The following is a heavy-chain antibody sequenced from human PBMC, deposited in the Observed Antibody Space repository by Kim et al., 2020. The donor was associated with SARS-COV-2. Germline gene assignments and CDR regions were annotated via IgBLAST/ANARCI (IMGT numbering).Heavy chain of an antibody. CDR3: ARGSGYSKYLFDC. Sequence: GGSLRLSCAASGFTFSSHWMSWVRQAPGKGLEWVANIKQDGSEKYYVDSVKGRFSISRDNAKNSLYLQINSLRAEDTAVYYCARGSGYSKYLFDCWGQGTGVTVSS. CDR1: GFTFSSHW. D-gene: IGHD6-13*01. CDR2: IKQDGSEK. V-gene: IGHV3-7*03. J-gene: IGHJ4*02.